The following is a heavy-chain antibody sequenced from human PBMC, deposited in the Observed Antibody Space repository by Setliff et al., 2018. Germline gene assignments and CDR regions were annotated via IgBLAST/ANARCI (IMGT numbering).Heavy chain of an antibody. CDR2: IKSKTDGGTT. J-gene: IGHJ4*02. D-gene: IGHD2-2*02. CDR3: TTDAIEMATIGDDY. V-gene: IGHV3-15*01. CDR1: GFTFSNAW. Sequence: SLKISCAASGFTFSNAWMSWVRQAPGKGLEWVGRIKSKTDGGTTDYAAPVKDRFTISRDDSKNTLYLQMNSLKTEDTAVYYCTTDAIEMATIGDDYWGQGTRGTAPQ.